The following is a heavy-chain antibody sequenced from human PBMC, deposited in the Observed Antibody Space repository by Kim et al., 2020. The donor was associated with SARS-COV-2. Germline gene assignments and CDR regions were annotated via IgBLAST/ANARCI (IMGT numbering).Heavy chain of an antibody. CDR2: MNPNSGNT. Sequence: ASVKVSCKASGYTFTSYDINWVRQATGQGLEWMGWMNPNSGNTGYAQKFQGRVTMTRNTSISTAYMELSSLRSEDTAVYYCARAQRGRAMIVVVISYYYYGMDVWGQGTTVIVSS. CDR3: ARAQRGRAMIVVVISYYYYGMDV. CDR1: GYTFTSYD. J-gene: IGHJ6*02. D-gene: IGHD3-22*01. V-gene: IGHV1-8*01.